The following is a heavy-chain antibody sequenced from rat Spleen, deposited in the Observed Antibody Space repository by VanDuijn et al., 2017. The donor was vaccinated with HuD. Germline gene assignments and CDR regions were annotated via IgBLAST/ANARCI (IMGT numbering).Heavy chain of an antibody. CDR1: GFSFSDYY. D-gene: IGHD1-2*01. CDR2: ISNTGDT. CDR3: TSHASYSTYSPFVY. V-gene: IGHV5-25*01. Sequence: EVQLVQSGGGLVQPGRSLKVSCAASGFSFSDYYMVWVRQAPGKGLEWVASISNTGDTYYPDSVKGRFTISRENAKSTLFLQMDSLRSEDTATYYCTSHASYSTYSPFVYWGQGTLVTVSS. J-gene: IGHJ3*01.